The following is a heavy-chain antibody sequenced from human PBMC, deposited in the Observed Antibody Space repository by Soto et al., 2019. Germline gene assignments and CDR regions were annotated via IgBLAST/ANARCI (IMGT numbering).Heavy chain of an antibody. Sequence: QVQLVESGGGVVQPGRSLRLSCAASGFIFSSYGMLWVRQATGKGLEWVAVISYDGRNIYKRDSVKGRFTISRDNSKNTLYLQMNSLRGEDTAVYYCAKDRTHNYGSAFDYWGQGTLVTVSS. CDR3: AKDRTHNYGSAFDY. CDR2: ISYDGRNI. V-gene: IGHV3-30*18. D-gene: IGHD5-18*01. CDR1: GFIFSSYG. J-gene: IGHJ4*02.